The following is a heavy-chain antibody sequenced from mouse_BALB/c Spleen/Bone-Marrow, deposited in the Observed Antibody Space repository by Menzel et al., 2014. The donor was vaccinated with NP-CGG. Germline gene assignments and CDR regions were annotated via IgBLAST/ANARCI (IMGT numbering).Heavy chain of an antibody. CDR3: ASYRYGWYFDV. CDR1: GFDIKDTY. V-gene: IGHV14-3*02. D-gene: IGHD2-14*01. CDR2: IDPAIFT. Sequence: EVQLQQSGAELVKPGASVKLSCTASGFDIKDTYLHWVKQRPEQGLDWIGRIDPAIFTKYDPKFQGKATITADTSSNTAYLHLSSLTSEDTAVYYCASYRYGWYFDVWGAGTTVTVSS. J-gene: IGHJ1*01.